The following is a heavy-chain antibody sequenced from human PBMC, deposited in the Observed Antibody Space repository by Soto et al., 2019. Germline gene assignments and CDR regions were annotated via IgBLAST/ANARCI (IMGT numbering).Heavy chain of an antibody. CDR2: IIPILGIA. V-gene: IGHV1-69*04. Sequence: SVKVSCKASGGTFSSYTISWVRQAPGQGLEWMGRIIPILGIANYAQKFQGRVTITADKSTSTAYMELSSLRSEDTAVYYCARERPEDIVERYFDLWGRGTLVTVSS. D-gene: IGHD2-15*01. J-gene: IGHJ2*01. CDR3: ARERPEDIVERYFDL. CDR1: GGTFSSYT.